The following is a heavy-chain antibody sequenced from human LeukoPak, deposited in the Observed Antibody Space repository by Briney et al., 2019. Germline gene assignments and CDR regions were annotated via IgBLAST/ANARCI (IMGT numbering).Heavy chain of an antibody. V-gene: IGHV3-11*04. CDR1: GFTSSDYF. Sequence: GGSLRLSCAASGFTSSDYFMSWIRQAPGKGLEWVSHISSSGTIYYADSVKGRATISRDNAKNSLYLQMNSLRAEDTAVYYCARPAYCGGNCYYFPDYWGQGTLVTVSS. D-gene: IGHD2-21*02. CDR3: ARPAYCGGNCYYFPDY. CDR2: ISSSGTI. J-gene: IGHJ4*02.